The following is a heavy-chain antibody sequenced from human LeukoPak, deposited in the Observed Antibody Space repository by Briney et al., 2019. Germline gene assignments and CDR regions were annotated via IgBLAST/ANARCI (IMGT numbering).Heavy chain of an antibody. Sequence: PSETLSLTCTVSGGSTSSYYWSWVRQPPGKGLEWIGYIYYSGSTNYNPSLKSRVTISVDTSKNQFSLKLSSVTAADTAVYYCARSGYSYGYGYFQHWGQGTLVTVSS. CDR1: GGSTSSYY. CDR3: ARSGYSYGYGYFQH. CDR2: IYYSGST. V-gene: IGHV4-59*01. D-gene: IGHD5-18*01. J-gene: IGHJ1*01.